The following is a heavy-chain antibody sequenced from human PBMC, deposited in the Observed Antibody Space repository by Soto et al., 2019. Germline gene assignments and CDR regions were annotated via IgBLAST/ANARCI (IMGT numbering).Heavy chain of an antibody. CDR2: ISYDGSNK. CDR3: AKGYYSSSSGAPFDP. CDR1: GFTFSSYG. V-gene: IGHV3-30*18. J-gene: IGHJ5*02. Sequence: QVQLVESGGGVVQPGRSLRLSCAASGFTFSSYGMHWVRQAPGKGLEWVAVISYDGSNKYYADSVKGRFTISRDNSKNTLYLQMNSLRAEDTAVYYCAKGYYSSSSGAPFDPWGQGTLVTVSS. D-gene: IGHD6-6*01.